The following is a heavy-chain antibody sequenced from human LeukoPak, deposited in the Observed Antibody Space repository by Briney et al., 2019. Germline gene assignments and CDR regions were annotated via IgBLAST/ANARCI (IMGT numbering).Heavy chain of an antibody. J-gene: IGHJ4*02. CDR3: AKAYSSSWYFDC. Sequence: GGSLRLSCAASGFTFSSYGMHWVRQAPGKGLEWVAFIRDDGSNKLYADSVKGRFTISRDNSKNTLYLQMNSLRAEDTAVYYCAKAYSSSWYFDCWGQGTLVTVSS. V-gene: IGHV3-30*02. D-gene: IGHD6-13*01. CDR1: GFTFSSYG. CDR2: IRDDGSNK.